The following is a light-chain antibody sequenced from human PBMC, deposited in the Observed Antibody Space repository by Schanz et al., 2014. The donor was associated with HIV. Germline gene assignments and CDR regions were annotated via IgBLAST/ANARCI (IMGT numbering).Light chain of an antibody. CDR2: LGS. Sequence: DIVMTQSPLSLPVTPGEPASISCRSSQSLLHSNGYNYLDWYLQKPGQSPQLLIYLGSNRASGVPDRFSGGGSGTDFTLKISRVEAEDVGVYYCMQSLQTPQFTFGPGTKVDIK. CDR3: MQSLQTPQFT. V-gene: IGKV2-28*01. J-gene: IGKJ3*01. CDR1: QSLLHSNGYNY.